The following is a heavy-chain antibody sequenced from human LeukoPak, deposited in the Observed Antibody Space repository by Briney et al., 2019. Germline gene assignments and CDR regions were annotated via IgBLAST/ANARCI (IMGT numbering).Heavy chain of an antibody. J-gene: IGHJ6*03. D-gene: IGHD1-1*01. Sequence: ASVKVSCKASGYTFTGYYMRWVRQAPGQGGEGMGWINPNSGGTNYARKFQGRVTMTRDTSISTAYMELSRLRSDDTAVYYCARDRYSDYYYYMDVWGKGTTVTVSS. V-gene: IGHV1-2*02. CDR3: ARDRYSDYYYYMDV. CDR1: GYTFTGYY. CDR2: INPNSGGT.